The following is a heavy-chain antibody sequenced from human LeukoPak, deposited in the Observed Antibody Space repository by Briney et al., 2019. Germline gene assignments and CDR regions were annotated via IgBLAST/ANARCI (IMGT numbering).Heavy chain of an antibody. D-gene: IGHD6-19*01. Sequence: SETLSLTCAVSGDSISNDYYWGWIRQPPEKGLEWIGSINHYGTAYYNPSLKSRVIISVYTSKNQFSLKLISVTATDTAVYYCARAYTKTTGLAVPWGAWGQGTLITVSS. V-gene: IGHV4-38-2*01. CDR3: ARAYTKTTGLAVPWGA. CDR1: GDSISNDYY. J-gene: IGHJ5*02. CDR2: INHYGTA.